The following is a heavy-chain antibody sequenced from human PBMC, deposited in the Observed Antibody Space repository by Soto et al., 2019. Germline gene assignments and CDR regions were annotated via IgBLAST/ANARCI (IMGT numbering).Heavy chain of an antibody. CDR1: GFTFSNAW. D-gene: IGHD3-9*01. V-gene: IGHV3-15*01. Sequence: PGGSLRLSCAASGFTFSNAWMSWVRQAPGKGLEWVGRIKSKTDGGTTDYAAPVKGRFTISRDDSKNTLYLQMNSLKTEDTAVYYCTTDWRYDILTGYPYYYYYMDVWGKGTTVTVSS. CDR2: IKSKTDGGTT. CDR3: TTDWRYDILTGYPYYYYYMDV. J-gene: IGHJ6*03.